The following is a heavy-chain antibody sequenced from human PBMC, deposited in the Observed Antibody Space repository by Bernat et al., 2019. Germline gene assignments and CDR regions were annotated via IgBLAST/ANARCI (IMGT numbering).Heavy chain of an antibody. CDR2: ISAYNGNT. V-gene: IGHV1-18*01. Sequence: QVQLVQSGAEVKKPGASVKVSYKASGYTFTSYGISWVRQAPGQGLEWMGWISAYNGNTNYAQKLQGRVTMTTDTSTSTAYMELRSLRSDDTAVYYCARKYRLDYYYYYGMDVWGQGTTVTVSS. CDR1: GYTFTSYG. J-gene: IGHJ6*02. CDR3: ARKYRLDYYYYYGMDV. D-gene: IGHD6-6*01.